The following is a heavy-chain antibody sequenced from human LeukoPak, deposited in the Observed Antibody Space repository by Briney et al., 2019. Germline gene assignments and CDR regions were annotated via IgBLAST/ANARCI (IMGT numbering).Heavy chain of an antibody. J-gene: IGHJ5*02. CDR1: GFMFHDYA. Sequence: PGGSLRLSCAAPGFMFHDYAIHWVRQAPGKGLEWVSLISGDGGSTFYADSVKGRFTISRDNAKNSLYLQMNSLRDEDTAVYYCARGDSSGYGPDHWGQGTLVTVSS. V-gene: IGHV3-43*02. CDR2: ISGDGGST. CDR3: ARGDSSGYGPDH. D-gene: IGHD3-22*01.